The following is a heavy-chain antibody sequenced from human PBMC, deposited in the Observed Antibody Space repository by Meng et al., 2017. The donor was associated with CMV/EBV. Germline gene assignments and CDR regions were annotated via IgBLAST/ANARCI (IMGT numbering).Heavy chain of an antibody. CDR3: ARLLTIAAAGRNAFDI. V-gene: IGHV1-69*02. CDR2: IISILGIA. D-gene: IGHD6-13*01. CDR1: GGTFSSYT. Sequence: SVKVSCKASGGTFSSYTISWVRQAPGQGLEWMGRIISILGIANYAQKFQGRVTITADKSTSTAYMELSSLRSEDTAVYYCARLLTIAAAGRNAFDIWGQGTMVTVSS. J-gene: IGHJ3*02.